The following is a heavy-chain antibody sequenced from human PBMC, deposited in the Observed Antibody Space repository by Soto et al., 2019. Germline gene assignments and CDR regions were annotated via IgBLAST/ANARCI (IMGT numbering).Heavy chain of an antibody. Sequence: QVQLVESGGGVVQPGRSLSLACAASGFTFSSYGMHWVRQAPGKGLEWVAVISYHGSNKYYADSVKGRFTISRDNSKNTLYLQMNSLRAEDAAVYYCAKEPKYYYYSSGFISPVSQHWGQGTLVTVSS. CDR3: AKEPKYYYYSSGFISPVSQH. CDR1: GFTFSSYG. CDR2: ISYHGSNK. D-gene: IGHD3-22*01. V-gene: IGHV3-30*18. J-gene: IGHJ1*01.